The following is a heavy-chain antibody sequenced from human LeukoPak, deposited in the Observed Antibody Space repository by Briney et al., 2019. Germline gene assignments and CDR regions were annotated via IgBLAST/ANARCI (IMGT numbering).Heavy chain of an antibody. V-gene: IGHV3-49*03. Sequence: GGSLRLSCTASGFTFGDYAMSWIRQAPGKGLEWVGFIRSKAYGETADYAASVKGRFTISGDDSKAIAYLQMNSLKTEDTAVYHCTRDRGAYNLYDYWGQGTLVTISS. J-gene: IGHJ4*02. CDR1: GFTFGDYA. CDR2: IRSKAYGETA. CDR3: TRDRGAYNLYDY. D-gene: IGHD1-1*01.